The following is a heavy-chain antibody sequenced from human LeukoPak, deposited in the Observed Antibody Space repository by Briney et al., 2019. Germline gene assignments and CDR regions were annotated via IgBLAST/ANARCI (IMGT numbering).Heavy chain of an antibody. J-gene: IGHJ4*02. D-gene: IGHD6-13*01. V-gene: IGHV4-34*01. CDR2: ISHSGST. CDR3: ARGGIAAAGRGGY. CDR1: GGSFSGYY. Sequence: SETLSLTCAVYGGSFSGYYWSWIRQPPGKGLEWIGEISHSGSTNYNPSLKSRVTISVDTSKNQFSLKLSSVTAADTAVYYCARGGIAAAGRGGYWGQGTLVTVSS.